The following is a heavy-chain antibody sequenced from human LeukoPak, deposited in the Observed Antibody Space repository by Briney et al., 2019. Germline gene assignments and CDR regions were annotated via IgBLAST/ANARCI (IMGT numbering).Heavy chain of an antibody. CDR1: GLTFTNYA. CDR3: ANWVISMLRGVHY. CDR2: ISDTGYNQ. J-gene: IGHJ4*02. Sequence: PGGSLRLSCAASGLTFTNYAIHWVRQAPGQGLEWITVISDTGYNQDYADAVKGRFTFSRDNAKNTLYLQMNSLRAEDTAVYYCANWVISMLRGVHYWGQGTLVTVSS. V-gene: IGHV3-30-3*01. D-gene: IGHD3-10*01.